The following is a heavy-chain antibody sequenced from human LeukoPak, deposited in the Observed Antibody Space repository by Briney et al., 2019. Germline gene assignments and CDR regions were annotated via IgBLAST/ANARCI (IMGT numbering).Heavy chain of an antibody. CDR1: GFTFNSYS. Sequence: GGSLRLSCAPSGFTFNSYSMNWVRQAPGKGLEWVSSISSSGSYIYYADSVKGRFSISRDNAKNSLYLQMNSLRAEDTAVYYRARDWGVPRATTDYWGQGTLVTVSS. CDR3: ARDWGVPRATTDY. D-gene: IGHD1-26*01. J-gene: IGHJ4*02. V-gene: IGHV3-21*01. CDR2: ISSSGSYI.